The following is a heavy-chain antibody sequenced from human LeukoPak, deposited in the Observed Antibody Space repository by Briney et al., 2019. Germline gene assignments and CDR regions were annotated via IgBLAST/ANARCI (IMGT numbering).Heavy chain of an antibody. CDR2: INSDGSST. CDR1: GFTFSSYW. D-gene: IGHD3-3*01. V-gene: IGHV3-74*01. CDR3: ATRNLGFWSGYPDAFDI. Sequence: GGSLRLSCAASGFTFSSYWMHWVRQAPGKGLVWVSRINSDGSSTSYADSVKGRFTISRDNAKNTLYLQMNSLRAEDTAVYYCATRNLGFWSGYPDAFDIWGQGTMVTVSS. J-gene: IGHJ3*02.